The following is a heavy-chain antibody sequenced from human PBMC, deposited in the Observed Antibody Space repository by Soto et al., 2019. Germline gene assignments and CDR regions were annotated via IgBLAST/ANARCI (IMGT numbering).Heavy chain of an antibody. V-gene: IGHV5-10-1*01. J-gene: IGHJ4*02. CDR2: IDPSDSYT. CDR3: ARHNPYFRQLVRFDY. D-gene: IGHD6-6*01. Sequence: PGESLKISCNGSGYSFTSYWISWVRQMPWKGLEWMGRIDPSDSYTNYSPSFQGHVTISADKSISTAYLQWSSLKASDTAMYYCARHNPYFRQLVRFDYWGQGTLVTVSS. CDR1: GYSFTSYW.